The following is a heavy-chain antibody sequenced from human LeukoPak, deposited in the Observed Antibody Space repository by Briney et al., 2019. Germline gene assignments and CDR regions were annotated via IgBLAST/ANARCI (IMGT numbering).Heavy chain of an antibody. V-gene: IGHV3-7*05. CDR3: ASDAFDV. CDR1: GFPFSNYW. Sequence: GGSLRLSCAASGFPFSNYWMSWVRQAPGKGLEWVAKIKQDGSVQYYVDSLKGRFTISRGNAKNSLYLQVNSLRAEDTAVYYCASDAFDVWGQGTMVAVSS. CDR2: IKQDGSVQ. J-gene: IGHJ3*01.